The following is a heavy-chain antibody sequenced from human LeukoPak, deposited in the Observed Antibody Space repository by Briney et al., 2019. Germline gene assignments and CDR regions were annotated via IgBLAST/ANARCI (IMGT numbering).Heavy chain of an antibody. CDR3: ATDLLWFGETDTDAEYFQH. CDR1: GYTLTELS. V-gene: IGHV1-24*01. Sequence: ASVKVSCKVSGYTLTELSMHWVRQAPGKGLEWMGGFDPEDGETIYAQKFQGRVTTTEDTSTDTAYMELSSLRSEDTAVYYCATDLLWFGETDTDAEYFQHWGQGTLVTVSS. D-gene: IGHD3-10*01. CDR2: FDPEDGET. J-gene: IGHJ1*01.